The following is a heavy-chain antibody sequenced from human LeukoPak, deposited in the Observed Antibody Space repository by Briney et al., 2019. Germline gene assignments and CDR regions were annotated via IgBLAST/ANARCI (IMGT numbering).Heavy chain of an antibody. J-gene: IGHJ1*01. V-gene: IGHV3-30-3*01. CDR2: ISYDGSNK. D-gene: IGHD3-22*01. CDR1: GFTFSSYA. CDR3: ARDYYYDSSGYYNGYFQH. Sequence: GGSLRLSCAASGFTFSSYAMHWVRQAPGKGLEWVAVISYDGSNKYYADSVKGRFTISRDNSKNTLYLQMNSLRAEDTAVYYCARDYYYDSSGYYNGYFQHWGQGTLVTVSS.